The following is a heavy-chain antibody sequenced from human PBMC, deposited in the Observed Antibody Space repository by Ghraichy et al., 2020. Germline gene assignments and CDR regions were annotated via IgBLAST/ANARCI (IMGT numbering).Heavy chain of an antibody. J-gene: IGHJ6*02. V-gene: IGHV4-59*01. D-gene: IGHD6-13*01. Sequence: SETLSLTCTVSGDSISSNYWSWIRQPPGKGLEWIGYFYYSGSTNHNPSLKSRVTLSLDTSKNQFSLKLSSVSAADTAVYYCARATSSNRWPYYYGMDVWGQGTTVTVSS. CDR2: FYYSGST. CDR3: ARATSSNRWPYYYGMDV. CDR1: GDSISSNY.